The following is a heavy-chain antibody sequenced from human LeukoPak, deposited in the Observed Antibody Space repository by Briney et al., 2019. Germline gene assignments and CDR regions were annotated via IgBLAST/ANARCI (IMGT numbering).Heavy chain of an antibody. CDR2: IGTAGDT. J-gene: IGHJ3*02. Sequence: GGSLRLSCAASGFTFSSYDMHWVRQATGKCLEWVSAIGTAGDTYYPGSVKGRFTISRENAKNSLYLQMNSLRAGDTAVYYCARGGSTGDAFDIWGQGTMVTVSS. V-gene: IGHV3-13*01. D-gene: IGHD3-9*01. CDR1: GFTFSSYD. CDR3: ARGGSTGDAFDI.